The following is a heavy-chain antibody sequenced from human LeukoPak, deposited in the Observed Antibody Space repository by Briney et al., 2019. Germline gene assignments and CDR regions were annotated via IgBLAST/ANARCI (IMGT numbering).Heavy chain of an antibody. J-gene: IGHJ4*02. CDR2: IIPIFGTA. Sequence: SVKVSCKASGGTFSSYAISWVRQAPGQGLEWMGGIIPIFGTASYAQKFQGRVTITADESTSTAYMELSSLRSEDTAVYYCATGYCTNGVCFPPGTNYYFDYWGQGTLVTVSS. CDR3: ATGYCTNGVCFPPGTNYYFDY. D-gene: IGHD2-8*01. V-gene: IGHV1-69*13. CDR1: GGTFSSYA.